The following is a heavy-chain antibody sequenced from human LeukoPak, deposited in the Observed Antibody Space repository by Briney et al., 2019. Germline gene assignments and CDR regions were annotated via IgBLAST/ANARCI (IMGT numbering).Heavy chain of an antibody. Sequence: ASVKVSCKASGYTFANYPMNWVRQAPGQGLEWLGRINTNTGKPTYAQGFKGRFVFSLDTSVSTAYLQISSLKAEDTAVYYCARSDYCYNLGSYFSGWLDPWGQGALVTVSS. CDR1: GYTFANYP. CDR2: INTNTGKP. V-gene: IGHV7-4-1*02. CDR3: ARSDYCYNLGSYFSGWLDP. J-gene: IGHJ5*02. D-gene: IGHD3-10*01.